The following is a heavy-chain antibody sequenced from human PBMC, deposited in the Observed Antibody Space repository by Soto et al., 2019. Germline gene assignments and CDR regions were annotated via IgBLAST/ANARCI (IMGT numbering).Heavy chain of an antibody. V-gene: IGHV1-2*02. J-gene: IGHJ5*02. D-gene: IGHD4-4*01. CDR2: IKTDSGDT. CDR1: RYTFTSYD. Sequence: QVQLVQSGAEVKRPGASVRVSCRASRYTFTSYDIYWVRQAPGQGLEWMGWIKTDSGDTDYAQNFQGRVNMTRDTSINTAYMDLNNLVSDDTAVYYCARRSSNYLSEIIYDPWGQGTLVTVSS. CDR3: ARRSSNYLSEIIYDP.